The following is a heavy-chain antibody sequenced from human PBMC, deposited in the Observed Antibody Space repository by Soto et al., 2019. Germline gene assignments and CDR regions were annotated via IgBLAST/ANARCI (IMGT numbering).Heavy chain of an antibody. CDR1: GGTFSSYA. J-gene: IGHJ6*02. CDR2: IIPIFGTA. Sequence: GASVKVSCKASGGTFSSYAISWVRQAPGQGLEWMGGIIPIFGTANYAQKFQGRVTITADESTSTAYMELSSLRSEDTAVYYCARDPPVFTVTYYGMDVWGQGTTVTVSS. CDR3: ARDPPVFTVTYYGMDV. V-gene: IGHV1-69*13. D-gene: IGHD4-17*01.